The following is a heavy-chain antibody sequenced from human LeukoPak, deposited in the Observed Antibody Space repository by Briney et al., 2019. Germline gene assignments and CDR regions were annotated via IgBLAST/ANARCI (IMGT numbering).Heavy chain of an antibody. D-gene: IGHD3-3*01. V-gene: IGHV3-33*06. CDR2: IWYDGSNK. CDR3: AKDLYYDFWSGYYTPDYYMDV. Sequence: GGSLRLSCAASGFTFSSYGMHWVRQAPGKGLEWVAVIWYDGSNKYYADSVKGRFTISRDNSKNTLYLQMNGLRAEDTAVYYCAKDLYYDFWSGYYTPDYYMDVWGKGTTVTVSS. CDR1: GFTFSSYG. J-gene: IGHJ6*03.